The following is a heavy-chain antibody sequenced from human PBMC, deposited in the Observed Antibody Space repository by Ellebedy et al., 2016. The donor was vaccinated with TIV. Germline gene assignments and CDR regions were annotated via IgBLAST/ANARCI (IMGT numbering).Heavy chain of an antibody. J-gene: IGHJ5*02. CDR1: GGSISSSNW. CDR2: IYHSGST. V-gene: IGHV4-4*02. D-gene: IGHD3-16*02. Sequence: SETLSLTXAVSGGSISSSNWWSWVRQPPGKGLEWIGEIYHSGSTNYNPSLKSRVTISVDKSKNQFSLKLSSVTAADTAVYYCARVGGFRGVVIVVAWFDPWGQGTLVTVSS. CDR3: ARVGGFRGVVIVVAWFDP.